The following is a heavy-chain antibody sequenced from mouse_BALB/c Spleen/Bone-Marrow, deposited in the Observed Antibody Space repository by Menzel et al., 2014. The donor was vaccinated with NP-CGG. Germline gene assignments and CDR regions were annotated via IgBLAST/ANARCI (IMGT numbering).Heavy chain of an antibody. V-gene: IGHV2-6-7*01. Sequence: VQGVESGPGLVAPSQSLSITCTVSGFSLTGYGVNWVRQPPGKGLEWLGMIWGDGSTDYNSVLKSRLSISKDNPKSQVFLKMNSLQTDDTARYYCARSFTTVVATPFDFWGQGTTLTVSS. J-gene: IGHJ2*01. D-gene: IGHD1-1*01. CDR1: GFSLTGYG. CDR3: ARSFTTVVATPFDF. CDR2: IWGDGST.